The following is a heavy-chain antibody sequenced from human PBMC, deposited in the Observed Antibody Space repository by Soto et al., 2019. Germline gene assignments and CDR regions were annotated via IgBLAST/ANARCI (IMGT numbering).Heavy chain of an antibody. CDR3: ARDLTTATGAFDY. V-gene: IGHV3-21*01. CDR1: GFSLSTYS. CDR2: ISSSNNI. J-gene: IGHJ4*02. D-gene: IGHD6-13*01. Sequence: EVQLVESGGGLVKPGGSLRLSCAASGFSLSTYSMNWVRQAPGKGLEWVSSISSSNNIYYADSVKGRFTISRDNAKNSLFPQVNSLRDEDTAVYFCARDLTTATGAFDYWGQGTLVTVSS.